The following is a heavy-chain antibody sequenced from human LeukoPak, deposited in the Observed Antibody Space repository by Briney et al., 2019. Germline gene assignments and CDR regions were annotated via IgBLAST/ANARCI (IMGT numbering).Heavy chain of an antibody. CDR2: IKKTGSET. V-gene: IGHV3-7*01. J-gene: IGHJ4*02. CDR3: AREDGYCSGGNCYSYFDS. D-gene: IGHD2-15*01. CDR1: GFTFNHFW. Sequence: GGSLRLSCAASGFTFNHFWMSWIRRAPGKGLEWVAYIKKTGSETYYVDSVKGRFTITRDNTRNSLFLQMYSLRAEDTAVYFCAREDGYCSGGNCYSYFDSWGQGTLVTVSA.